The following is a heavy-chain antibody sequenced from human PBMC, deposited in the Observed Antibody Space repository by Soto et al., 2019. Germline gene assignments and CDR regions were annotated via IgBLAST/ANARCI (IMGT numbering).Heavy chain of an antibody. CDR1: GFTFSRNA. J-gene: IGHJ6*03. CDR3: ARGSGYYYYYMDV. V-gene: IGHV3-33*01. CDR2: IWYDGSNK. Sequence: GGSLRLSCAASGFTFSRNAMHWVRQAPGKGLEWVALIWYDGSNKYYADSVKGRFTISRDSSENTLYLQMNSLRAEDTAVYYCARGSGYYYYYMDVWGKGTTVTVSS.